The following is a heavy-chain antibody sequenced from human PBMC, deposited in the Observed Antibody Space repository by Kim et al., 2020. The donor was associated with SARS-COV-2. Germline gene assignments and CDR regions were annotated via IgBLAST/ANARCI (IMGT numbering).Heavy chain of an antibody. CDR2: IYHSGST. V-gene: IGHV4-4*02. Sequence: SETLSLTCAVSGGSISSSNWWRWVRQPPGKGLEWIGEIYHSGSTNYNPSLKSRVTISVDKSKNQFSLKLSSVTAADTAVYYCARYCSSTSCYAWLGYYYYGMDVWGQGTTVTVSS. CDR1: GGSISSSNW. D-gene: IGHD2-2*01. CDR3: ARYCSSTSCYAWLGYYYYGMDV. J-gene: IGHJ6*02.